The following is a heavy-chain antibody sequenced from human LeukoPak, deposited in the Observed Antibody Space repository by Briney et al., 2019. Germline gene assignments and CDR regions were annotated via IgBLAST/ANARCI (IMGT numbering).Heavy chain of an antibody. J-gene: IGHJ3*02. CDR1: GFTVSSNY. CDR3: ARGGRAGWSGSYEDSFDI. Sequence: PGGSLRPSCAASGFTVSSNYISWVRQAPRKGLGWGSVIYCGGNTYYADSVKGRYTISRDNSKNTLFLQMDSLRADDTAVYYCARGGRAGWSGSYEDSFDIWGQGTMVTVSS. D-gene: IGHD1-26*01. CDR2: IYCGGNT. V-gene: IGHV3-53*01.